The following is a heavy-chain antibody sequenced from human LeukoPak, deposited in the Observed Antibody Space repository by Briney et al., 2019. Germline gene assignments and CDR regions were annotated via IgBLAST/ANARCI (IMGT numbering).Heavy chain of an antibody. V-gene: IGHV3-30-3*01. CDR2: ISYDGSNK. Sequence: GGSLGLSCAASGFTFSSYAMHWVRQAPGKGLEWVAVISYDGSNKYYADSVKGRFTISRDNSKNTLYLQMNSLRAEDTAVYYCASPLRYSSSNFDYWGQGTLVTVSS. CDR1: GFTFSSYA. D-gene: IGHD6-6*01. J-gene: IGHJ4*02. CDR3: ASPLRYSSSNFDY.